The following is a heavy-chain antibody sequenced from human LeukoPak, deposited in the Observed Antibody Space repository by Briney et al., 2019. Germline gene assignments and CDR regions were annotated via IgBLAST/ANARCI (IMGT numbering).Heavy chain of an antibody. J-gene: IGHJ4*02. D-gene: IGHD2-2*01. CDR2: IYYTGST. CDR1: GGSIDSYY. Sequence: SETLSLTCTVSGGSIDSYYWSWIRQPPGKGLEWIGYIYYTGSTEYHPSLKSRVTISLDTSKNQFSLKLTSVTAADTAVYYCARVYQSAEFYFDYWGQGNLVSVSS. V-gene: IGHV4-59*01. CDR3: ARVYQSAEFYFDY.